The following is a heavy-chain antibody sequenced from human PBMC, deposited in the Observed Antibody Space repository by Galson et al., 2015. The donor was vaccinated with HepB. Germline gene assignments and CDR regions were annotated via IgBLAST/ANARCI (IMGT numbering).Heavy chain of an antibody. CDR2: IKSKTDGGTT. CDR3: TTGYCSSTSCYGTPVGDY. CDR1: GFTFSNAW. Sequence: SLRLSCAASGFTFSNAWMSWVRQAPGKGLEWVGRIKSKTDGGTTDYAAPVKGRFTISRDDSKNTLYLQMNSLKTEDTAVYYCTTGYCSSTSCYGTPVGDYWGQGTLVTVSS. V-gene: IGHV3-15*01. D-gene: IGHD2-2*01. J-gene: IGHJ4*02.